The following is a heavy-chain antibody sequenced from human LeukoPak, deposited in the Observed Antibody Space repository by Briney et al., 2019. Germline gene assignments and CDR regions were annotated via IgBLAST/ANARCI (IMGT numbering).Heavy chain of an antibody. V-gene: IGHV3-30*18. CDR3: AKDRRAGDDAFDI. CDR2: ISYDGSNK. D-gene: IGHD6-19*01. Sequence: SGGSLGLSCAASGFTFSSYGMHWVRQAPGKGLEWAALISYDGSNKYYADSVKGRFTISRDNSKNTLYLQMNSLRAEDTAVYYCAKDRRAGDDAFDIWGQGTMVTVSS. CDR1: GFTFSSYG. J-gene: IGHJ3*02.